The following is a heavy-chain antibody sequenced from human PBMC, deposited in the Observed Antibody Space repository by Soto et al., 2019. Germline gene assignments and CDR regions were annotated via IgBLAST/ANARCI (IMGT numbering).Heavy chain of an antibody. Sequence: SETLSLTCAVYGGSFSGYYWSWIRQPPGKGLEWIGEINHSGSTNYNPSLKSRVTISVDTSKNQFSLKLSSVTAADTAVYYCAGVRAPFSKRQTTYYYDSSGYSDYWGQGTLVTVSS. J-gene: IGHJ4*02. D-gene: IGHD3-22*01. V-gene: IGHV4-34*01. CDR3: AGVRAPFSKRQTTYYYDSSGYSDY. CDR1: GGSFSGYY. CDR2: INHSGST.